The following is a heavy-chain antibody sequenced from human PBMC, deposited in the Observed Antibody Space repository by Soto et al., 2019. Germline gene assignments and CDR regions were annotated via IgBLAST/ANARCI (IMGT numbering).Heavy chain of an antibody. D-gene: IGHD5-12*01. CDR1: GFTFSSYG. CDR2: ISYDGSNK. V-gene: IGHV3-30*18. CDR3: AKDLAY. Sequence: LRLSCAASGFTFSSYGMHWVRQAPGKGLEWVAVISYDGSNKYYADSVKGRFTISRDNSKNTLYLQMNSLRAEDTAVYYCAKDLAYWGQGTLVTVSS. J-gene: IGHJ4*02.